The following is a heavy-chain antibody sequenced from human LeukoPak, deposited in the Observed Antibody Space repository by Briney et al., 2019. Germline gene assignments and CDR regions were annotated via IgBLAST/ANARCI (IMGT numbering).Heavy chain of an antibody. CDR3: AREGYCSTTSCYTHFDY. J-gene: IGHJ4*02. Sequence: GGSLRLSCAASGFIFSNYAMSWVRQAPGEGLEWGSGISGSGGDTYYADSVKGRFTISRDNSKNTLYVQMNSLRAEDTAVYYCAREGYCSTTSCYTHFDYWGQGALVTVSS. CDR2: ISGSGGDT. D-gene: IGHD2-2*02. V-gene: IGHV3-23*01. CDR1: GFIFSNYA.